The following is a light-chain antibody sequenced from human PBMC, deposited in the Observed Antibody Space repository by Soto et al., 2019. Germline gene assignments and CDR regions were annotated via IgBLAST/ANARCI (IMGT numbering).Light chain of an antibody. Sequence: IALTESPSSLCLSSLYRAPISCLASQSVSSYLAWYQQKPGQSPRLLMYDASNRATGIPARFSGSGSGTDFTLTISRLEPEDFAVYYCQQPIKSPLTFGQGTMVDI. CDR2: DAS. CDR1: QSVSSY. J-gene: IGKJ1*01. V-gene: IGKV3-11*01. CDR3: QQPIKSPLT.